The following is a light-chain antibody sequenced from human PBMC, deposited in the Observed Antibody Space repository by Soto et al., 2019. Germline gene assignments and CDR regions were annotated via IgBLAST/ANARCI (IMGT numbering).Light chain of an antibody. CDR2: GAS. CDR3: QQYGSSLIT. CDR1: QSVSSNF. J-gene: IGKJ5*01. V-gene: IGKV3-20*01. Sequence: EVVLTQSPGTLPLSTGERATLSCRASQSVSSNFLAWYQQKPGQAPRLLIYGASTRATGVPDRFSGSGSGTEFTLTISSLEPEDFAVYYCQQYGSSLITFGQGTRLEIK.